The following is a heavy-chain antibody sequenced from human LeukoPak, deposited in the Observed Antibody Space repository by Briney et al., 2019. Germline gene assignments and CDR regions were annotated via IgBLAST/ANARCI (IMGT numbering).Heavy chain of an antibody. CDR1: GFTFSNAW. V-gene: IGHV3-15*01. CDR2: IKSKTDGGTT. J-gene: IGHJ4*02. CDR3: TTDPEQRAFYYFDY. Sequence: GGALRLSCAASGFTFSNAWMSWVGQAPGKGLEWGGRIKSKTDGGTTDYAAPVKGRFTISRDDSKNTLYLQMNSLTTDDTAVYYCTTDPEQRAFYYFDYWGQGTLVTVSS. D-gene: IGHD6-25*01.